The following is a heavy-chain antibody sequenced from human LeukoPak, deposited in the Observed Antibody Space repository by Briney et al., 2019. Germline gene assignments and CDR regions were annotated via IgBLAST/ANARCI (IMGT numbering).Heavy chain of an antibody. J-gene: IGHJ3*02. Sequence: GGSLRLSCAASGFTFSSYSMNWVRQAPGKGLEWVSYISSSSTIYYADSVKGRFTISSDSSKNTMFLQMSSLTPEDTAVYYCVKETGDVGQGGFEIWGQGTMVIVS. CDR1: GFTFSSYS. CDR2: ISSSSTI. CDR3: VKETGDVGQGGFEI. D-gene: IGHD7-27*01. V-gene: IGHV3-48*01.